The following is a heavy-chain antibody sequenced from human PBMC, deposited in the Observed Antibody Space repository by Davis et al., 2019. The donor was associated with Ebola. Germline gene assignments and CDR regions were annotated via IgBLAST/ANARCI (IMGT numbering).Heavy chain of an antibody. CDR1: GFSFSNYW. CDR3: ARDEVVTVIFMYGMDV. CDR2: INSDGSST. J-gene: IGHJ6*02. Sequence: HTGGSLRLSCTASGFSFSNYWMHWVRQAPGEGLVWVSRINSDGSSTSYADSVKGRFTISRDNAKNSLYLQMNSLRAEDTAVYYCARDEVVTVIFMYGMDVWGQGTTVTVSS. D-gene: IGHD2-21*02. V-gene: IGHV3-74*01.